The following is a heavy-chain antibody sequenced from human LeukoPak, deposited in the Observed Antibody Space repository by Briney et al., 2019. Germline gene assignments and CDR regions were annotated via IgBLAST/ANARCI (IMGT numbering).Heavy chain of an antibody. V-gene: IGHV4-59*08. CDR1: GGSVSDYY. Sequence: PSETLSLTCTVSGGSVSDYYWSWIRQSPGKGLEWIGYIYYTETSYNPSLKSRVTISVDTSKNQFSLKLSSVTAADTAVYYCARAFYSNSWYHKEDFFDYWGQGTPVTVSS. D-gene: IGHD6-13*01. CDR2: IYYTET. CDR3: ARAFYSNSWYHKEDFFDY. J-gene: IGHJ4*02.